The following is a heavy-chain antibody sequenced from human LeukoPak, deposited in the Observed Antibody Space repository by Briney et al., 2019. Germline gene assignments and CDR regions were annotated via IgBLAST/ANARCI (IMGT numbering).Heavy chain of an antibody. D-gene: IGHD3-3*01. V-gene: IGHV3-21*01. CDR2: ISSGSSYI. CDR3: ATYYDFWSGSHYFDY. CDR1: GFTFSSYA. J-gene: IGHJ4*02. Sequence: GGSLRLSCAASGFTFSSYAMSWVRQAPGKGLEWVSSISSGSSYIYYADSVKGRFTISRDNAANSLYLQMNSLRAEDTAVYYCATYYDFWSGSHYFDYWGQGTLVTVSS.